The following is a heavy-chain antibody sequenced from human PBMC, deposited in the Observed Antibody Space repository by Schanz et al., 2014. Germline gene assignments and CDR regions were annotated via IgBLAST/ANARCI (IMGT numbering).Heavy chain of an antibody. V-gene: IGHV4-39*01. Sequence: QLQLQESGPGLVKPSETLSLTCTVSGASISGSSDYWGWIRQSPGKGLEWIGNIYYTGTTYYNPSPKSRFSIPVDTSKNQVSRNLPSVTAADTAVFYCARRDNYLSAFDIWGQGTMVTVSS. CDR3: ARRDNYLSAFDI. J-gene: IGHJ3*02. D-gene: IGHD4-4*01. CDR2: IYYTGTT. CDR1: GASISGSSDY.